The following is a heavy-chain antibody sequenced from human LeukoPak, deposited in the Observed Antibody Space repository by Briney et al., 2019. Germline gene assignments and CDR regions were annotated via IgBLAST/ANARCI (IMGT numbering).Heavy chain of an antibody. D-gene: IGHD3-10*01. CDR1: GFTFSSYG. CDR3: ARAVRSPPDAFDI. V-gene: IGHV3-30*03. CDR2: ISYDGSNK. J-gene: IGHJ3*02. Sequence: GGSLRLSCAASGFTFSSYGMHWVRQAPGKGLEWVAVISYDGSNKYYADSVKGRFTISRDNSKNTLYLQMNSLRAEDTAVYYCARAVRSPPDAFDIWGQGTMVTVSS.